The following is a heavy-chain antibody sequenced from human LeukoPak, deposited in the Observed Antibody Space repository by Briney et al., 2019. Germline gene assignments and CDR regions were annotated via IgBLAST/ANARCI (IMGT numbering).Heavy chain of an antibody. Sequence: ASVKVSCKASGYTFTSYDINWVRQATGQGLEWMGWMNPNSGNTGYAQKFQGRVTMTRNTSISTAYMELSSLRSEDTAVYYCARGRGFSWFGDSDYGMDVWGQGTTVTVSS. V-gene: IGHV1-8*01. CDR2: MNPNSGNT. CDR1: GYTFTSYD. J-gene: IGHJ6*02. D-gene: IGHD3-10*01. CDR3: ARGRGFSWFGDSDYGMDV.